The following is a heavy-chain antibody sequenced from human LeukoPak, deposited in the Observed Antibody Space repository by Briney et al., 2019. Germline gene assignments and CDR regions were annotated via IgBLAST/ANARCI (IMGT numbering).Heavy chain of an antibody. V-gene: IGHV3-21*05. CDR3: ASLDSTLWYLLDY. J-gene: IGHJ4*02. D-gene: IGHD2-2*01. CDR1: GFSFSTYT. CDR2: ISSGSGYI. Sequence: PGGSLRLSCAASGFSFSTYTMNWVRQAPGKGLEWVSYISSGSGYIYYADSVKGRFTISRDNAKKSLYLQLTNLRAEDTAVYYCASLDSTLWYLLDYWGQGTLVTVSS.